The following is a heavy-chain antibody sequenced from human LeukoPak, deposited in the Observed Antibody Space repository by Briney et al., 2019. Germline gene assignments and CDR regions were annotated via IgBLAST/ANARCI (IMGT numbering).Heavy chain of an antibody. J-gene: IGHJ6*02. CDR2: ISYDGSNK. CDR3: AKEVKSSGWFNGKDV. CDR1: GFTFSSYG. Sequence: GGSLRLSCAASGFTFSSYGMHWVRQAPGKGLEWVAVISYDGSNKYYADSVKGRFTISRDNSKNTLYLQMNSLRAEDTAVYYCAKEVKSSGWFNGKDVWGQGTTVTVSS. V-gene: IGHV3-30*18. D-gene: IGHD6-19*01.